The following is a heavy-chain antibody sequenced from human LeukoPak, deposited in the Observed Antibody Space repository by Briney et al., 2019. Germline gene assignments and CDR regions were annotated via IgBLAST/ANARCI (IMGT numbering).Heavy chain of an antibody. CDR3: SGSTVPYYFDY. Sequence: GGSLRLSCTASGFTFGDYAMSWVRQAPGKGLEWVGFIRSKAYGGTTEYAASVKGRFTISRDDSKSIAYLQMNSLKTEDTAVYYCSGSTVPYYFDYWGQGTLVTVSS. CDR2: IRSKAYGGTT. D-gene: IGHD4-11*01. V-gene: IGHV3-49*04. J-gene: IGHJ4*02. CDR1: GFTFGDYA.